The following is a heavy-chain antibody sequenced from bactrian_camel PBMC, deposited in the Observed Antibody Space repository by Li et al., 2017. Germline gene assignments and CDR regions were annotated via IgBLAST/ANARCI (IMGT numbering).Heavy chain of an antibody. CDR3: AVYSPAFRGPGNYVCASGFQPGRKKD. V-gene: IGHV3S9*01. D-gene: IGHD1*01. CDR2: IESDGST. J-gene: IGHJ4*01. Sequence: LVESGGGSVQVGGSLTLSCVVSGDTISRYCMGWFRQIPDKEREGVAGIESDGSTNYADSVKGRFTISQDATKDTVHLQMTRMRPEDTAMYYCAVYSPAFRGPGNYVCASGFQPGRKKDWGQGTQVTVS. CDR1: GDTISRYC.